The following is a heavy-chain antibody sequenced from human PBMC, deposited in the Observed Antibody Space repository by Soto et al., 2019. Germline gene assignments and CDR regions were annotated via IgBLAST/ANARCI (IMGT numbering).Heavy chain of an antibody. J-gene: IGHJ4*02. V-gene: IGHV3-66*01. Sequence: GGSLRLSCAASGFTVSSNYMSWVRQAPGKGLEWVSVIYGGDSAYYAASVKGRFTISRDNSKNTLYLQMNSLRAEDTAVYYCAKAKYYYDSAFDYWGQGTLVTVS. CDR2: IYGGDSA. D-gene: IGHD3-22*01. CDR3: AKAKYYYDSAFDY. CDR1: GFTVSSNY.